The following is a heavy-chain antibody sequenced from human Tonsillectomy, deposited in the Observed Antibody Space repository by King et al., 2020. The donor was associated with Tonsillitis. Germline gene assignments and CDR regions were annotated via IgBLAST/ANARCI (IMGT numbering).Heavy chain of an antibody. Sequence: VQLQQWGAGLLKPSETLSLTCAVYDGSFSVYYWSWIRQPPGKDLEWIGEINHSGNTNYNPSLKSRVTLSVDTSRSHVSLNLRSVTAADAGVYYCARGYSYASGYAFDIWGQGTTVTASS. CDR2: INHSGNT. J-gene: IGHJ3*02. CDR3: ARGYSYASGYAFDI. D-gene: IGHD5-18*01. V-gene: IGHV4-34*01. CDR1: DGSFSVYY.